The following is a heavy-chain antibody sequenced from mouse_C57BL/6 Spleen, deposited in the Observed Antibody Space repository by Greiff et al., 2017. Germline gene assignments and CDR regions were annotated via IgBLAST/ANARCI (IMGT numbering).Heavy chain of an antibody. Sequence: VQLQESGPELVKPGASVKISCKASGYAFSSSWMNWVKQRPGKGLEWIGRIYPGDGDTNYNGKFKGKATLTADKSSSTAYMQLSSLTSEYSAVYVCAKAYYGSSPPYYAMDYWGQGTSVTVSS. CDR1: GYAFSSSW. CDR2: IYPGDGDT. J-gene: IGHJ4*01. D-gene: IGHD1-1*01. CDR3: AKAYYGSSPPYYAMDY. V-gene: IGHV1-82*01.